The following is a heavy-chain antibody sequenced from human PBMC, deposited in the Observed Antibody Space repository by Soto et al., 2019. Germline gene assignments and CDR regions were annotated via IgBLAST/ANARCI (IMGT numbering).Heavy chain of an antibody. CDR2: IYYSGST. D-gene: IGHD6-13*01. J-gene: IGHJ4*02. Sequence: QVQLQESGPGLVKPSQTLSLTCTVSGGSISSGGYYWSWIRQHPGKGLEWIGYIYYSGSTYYNPSLKSRVTISVDTSNTQCSLKLSSVTAADTAVYYCARSFGVAAASPFDYWGQGTRVTASS. V-gene: IGHV4-31*03. CDR1: GGSISSGGYY. CDR3: ARSFGVAAASPFDY.